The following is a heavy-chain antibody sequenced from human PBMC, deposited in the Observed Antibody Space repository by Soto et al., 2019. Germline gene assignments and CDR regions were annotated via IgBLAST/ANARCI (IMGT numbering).Heavy chain of an antibody. Sequence: TLSLTCTVSGGSISSYYWSWIRQPPGKALEWLALIDWGDEKYYSTSLKTRLTISKDTSKNQVVLTMTNMDPVDTATYYCARIRNTRGSGWYYFDYWGQGTLVTVS. D-gene: IGHD6-19*01. CDR3: ARIRNTRGSGWYYFDY. CDR1: GGSISSYY. CDR2: IDWGDEK. V-gene: IGHV2-70*18. J-gene: IGHJ4*02.